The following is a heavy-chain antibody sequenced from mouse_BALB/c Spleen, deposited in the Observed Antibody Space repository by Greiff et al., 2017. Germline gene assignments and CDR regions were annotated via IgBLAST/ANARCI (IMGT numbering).Heavy chain of an antibody. V-gene: IGHV1-7*01. CDR1: GYTFTSYW. CDR2: INPSTGYT. D-gene: IGHD2-12*01. Sequence: VQLPASGAELAQPGASVKMSCQASGYTFTSYWMHWVKQRPGQGLEWIGYINPSTGYTEYNQKFKDKATLTADKSSSTAYMQLSSLTSEDSAVYYCAKGGNRQLYSYYVDYWGQGTTLTVSS. J-gene: IGHJ2*01. CDR3: AKGGNRQLYSYYVDY.